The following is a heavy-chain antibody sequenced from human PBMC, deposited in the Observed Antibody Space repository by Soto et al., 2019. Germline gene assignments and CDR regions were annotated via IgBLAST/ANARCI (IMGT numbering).Heavy chain of an antibody. CDR3: ARHKVATREADY. Sequence: PSETLSLTCTVSGGSISGYFWTWIRQPPQKGLEWIGDISSSGNTNYNPSLKSRVTISVDTSRNQFALRLSSVTAADTAIYFCARHKVATREADYWGQGTLVTVSS. D-gene: IGHD5-12*01. V-gene: IGHV4-59*08. J-gene: IGHJ4*02. CDR1: GGSISGYF. CDR2: ISSSGNT.